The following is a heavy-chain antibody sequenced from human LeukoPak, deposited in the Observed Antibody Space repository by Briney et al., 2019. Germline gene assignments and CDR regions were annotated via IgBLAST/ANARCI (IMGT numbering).Heavy chain of an antibody. Sequence: SETLSLTCTVSGGSISSGDYYWSWIRQPPGKGLEWIGYIYYSGSTYYNPSLKSRVTISVDTSKNQFSLKLSSVTAADTAVYYCARVGFLWFGERVDWFDPWGQGTLVTVSS. D-gene: IGHD3-10*01. CDR3: ARVGFLWFGERVDWFDP. V-gene: IGHV4-30-4*01. CDR1: GGSISSGDYY. J-gene: IGHJ5*02. CDR2: IYYSGST.